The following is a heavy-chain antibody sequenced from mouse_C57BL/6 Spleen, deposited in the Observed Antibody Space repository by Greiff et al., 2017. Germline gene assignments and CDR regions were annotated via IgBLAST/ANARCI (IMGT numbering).Heavy chain of an antibody. CDR1: GYAFSSSW. J-gene: IGHJ3*01. D-gene: IGHD3-2*02. Sequence: QVQLQQSGPELVKPGASVKISCKASGYAFSSSWMNWVKQRPGKGLEWIGRIYPGDGDTNYNGKFKGKATLTADKSSSTAYMQLSSLTSEDSAVYLCARELRAAYWGQGTLVTVSA. V-gene: IGHV1-82*01. CDR3: ARELRAAY. CDR2: IYPGDGDT.